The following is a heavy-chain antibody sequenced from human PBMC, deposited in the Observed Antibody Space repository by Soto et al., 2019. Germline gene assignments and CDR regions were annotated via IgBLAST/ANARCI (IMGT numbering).Heavy chain of an antibody. CDR1: GYSFTSYW. J-gene: IGHJ3*02. CDR3: ARQLDSSGYYWAI. CDR2: IYPGDSDT. V-gene: IGHV5-51*01. Sequence: PGESLKISCKGSGYSFTSYWIGWVRQMPGKGLEWMGIIYPGDSDTRYSPSFQGQVTISADKSISTAYLQWSSLKASDTAIYYCARQLDSSGYYWAIWGQGTMVTVS. D-gene: IGHD3-22*01.